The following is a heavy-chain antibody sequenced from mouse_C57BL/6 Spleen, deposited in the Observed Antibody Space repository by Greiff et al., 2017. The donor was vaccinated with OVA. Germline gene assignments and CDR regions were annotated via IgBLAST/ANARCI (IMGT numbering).Heavy chain of an antibody. D-gene: IGHD1-1*01. CDR2: IYPSDSET. V-gene: IGHV1-61*01. CDR3: AREGYGSSYAMDY. CDR1: GYTFTSYW. Sequence: VQLQQPGAELVRPGSSVKLSCKASGYTFTSYWMDWVKQRPGQGLEWIGNIYPSDSETHYNQKFKDKATLTVDKSSSTAYMQLSSLTSEDSAVYYCAREGYGSSYAMDYWGQGTSVTVSS. J-gene: IGHJ4*01.